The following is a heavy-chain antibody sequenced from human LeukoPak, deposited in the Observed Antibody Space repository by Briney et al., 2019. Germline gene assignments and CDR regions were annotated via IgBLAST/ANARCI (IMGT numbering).Heavy chain of an antibody. J-gene: IGHJ5*02. V-gene: IGHV4-61*02. CDR3: ARDERRGTYGHWFDP. D-gene: IGHD3-16*01. Sequence: SETLSLTCSVSGGSITSGSYYWSWIRQPAGKGLEWIGRIYTSGSTSYNPSLQRRVTISVDTSKTQFSLNLTSVTAADTAVYYCARDERRGTYGHWFDPWGQGTLVTVSS. CDR1: GGSITSGSYY. CDR2: IYTSGST.